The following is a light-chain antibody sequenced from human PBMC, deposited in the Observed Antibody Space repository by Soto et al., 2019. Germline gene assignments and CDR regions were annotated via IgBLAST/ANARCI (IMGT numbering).Light chain of an antibody. V-gene: IGKV3-20*01. CDR3: QQDGDSMYS. CDR2: GAS. Sequence: EIVLTQSPGTLSLSPGERVTLSCRASQSVSNNFFAWHQQKPGQAPRLLIYGASSRATGIPDRFSGSGSGTDFTLTISRLEPEDFAVYYCQQDGDSMYSFGQGTKLEIK. J-gene: IGKJ2*01. CDR1: QSVSNNF.